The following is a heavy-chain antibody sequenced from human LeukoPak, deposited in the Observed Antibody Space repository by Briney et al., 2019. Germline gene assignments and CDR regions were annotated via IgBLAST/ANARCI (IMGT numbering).Heavy chain of an antibody. CDR3: AKDISFVVVPAAIRTDYYYMDV. D-gene: IGHD2-2*01. CDR2: IISSSTI. Sequence: GGSLRLSCAASGFTFSSYSMNWVRQAPGKGLEWVSYIISSSTIYYTDSMQCRFTISSDNSKNTLYLHMNRLRGEDTTVSYCAKDISFVVVPAAIRTDYYYMDVWGKGTTVTVSS. CDR1: GFTFSSYS. V-gene: IGHV3-48*01. J-gene: IGHJ6*03.